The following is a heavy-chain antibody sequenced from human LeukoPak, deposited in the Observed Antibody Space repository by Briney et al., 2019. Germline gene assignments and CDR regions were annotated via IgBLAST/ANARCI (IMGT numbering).Heavy chain of an antibody. Sequence: PETLSLTCAVYGGSFSGYYWSWIRQPPGKGLEWIGEINHSGSANYNPSLKSRVTISVDTSKNQFSLKLSSVTAADTAVYYCARWTIYCSGGSCYLEGLDYWGQGTLVTVSS. J-gene: IGHJ4*02. CDR3: ARWTIYCSGGSCYLEGLDY. D-gene: IGHD2-15*01. V-gene: IGHV4-34*01. CDR1: GGSFSGYY. CDR2: INHSGSA.